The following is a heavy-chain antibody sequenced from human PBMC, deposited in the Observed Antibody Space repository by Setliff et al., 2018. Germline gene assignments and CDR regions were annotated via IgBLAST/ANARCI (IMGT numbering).Heavy chain of an antibody. CDR1: GYSISSGYY. CDR2: IYYSGST. J-gene: IGHJ6*02. Sequence: SETLSLTCAVSGYSISSGYYWGWIRQPPGKGLEWIGSIYYSGSTYYNPSLKSRVTISVDTSKNQFSLKLSSVTAADTAVYYCARDKPEGYNFWSGYLGGGLMDVWGQGTTVTVS. V-gene: IGHV4-38-2*02. CDR3: ARDKPEGYNFWSGYLGGGLMDV. D-gene: IGHD3-3*01.